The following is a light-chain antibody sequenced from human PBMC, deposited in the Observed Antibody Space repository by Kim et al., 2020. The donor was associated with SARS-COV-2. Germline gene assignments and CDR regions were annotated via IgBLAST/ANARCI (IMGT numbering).Light chain of an antibody. V-gene: IGKV3-15*01. CDR3: QQYNNWPPDT. J-gene: IGKJ5*01. Sequence: EIVMTQSPATLSVSPGERATLSCRASQSVSSNLAWYQQKPGQAPRLLIYGASTRATGIPARFSGRWSGTEFTLTISNLQSEDFAVYYCQQYNNWPPDTFGQGTRLEIK. CDR2: GAS. CDR1: QSVSSN.